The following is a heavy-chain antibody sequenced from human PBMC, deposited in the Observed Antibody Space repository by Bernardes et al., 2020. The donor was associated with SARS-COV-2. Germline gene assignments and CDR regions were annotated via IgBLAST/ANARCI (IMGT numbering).Heavy chain of an antibody. CDR1: GGSFSGYY. V-gene: IGHV4-34*01. J-gene: IGHJ4*02. D-gene: IGHD6-6*01. Sequence: SETLSLTCGVYGGSFSGYYWSWIRQPPGKGLEWIGEINHSGSTNYNPSLKSRVNISVVTSKNQFSLKLTSVTAADTAVYYCARGDYSSSAGFDYWGQGTLGTVSS. CDR2: INHSGST. CDR3: ARGDYSSSAGFDY.